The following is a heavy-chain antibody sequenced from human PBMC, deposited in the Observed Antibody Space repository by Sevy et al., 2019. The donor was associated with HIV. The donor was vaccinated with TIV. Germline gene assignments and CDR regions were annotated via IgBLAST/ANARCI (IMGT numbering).Heavy chain of an antibody. CDR1: GFTFGDYA. Sequence: GGSLRLSCTGSGFTFGDYAMSWFRQAPGMGLEWVGFIRSKDDGGATEYAASVKGRFTISRDDSKSIADLQMNSLKTEDTAVYYCTRGYYYDSSGYSDYLGQGTLVTVSS. J-gene: IGHJ4*02. V-gene: IGHV3-49*03. D-gene: IGHD3-22*01. CDR2: IRSKDDGGAT. CDR3: TRGYYYDSSGYSDY.